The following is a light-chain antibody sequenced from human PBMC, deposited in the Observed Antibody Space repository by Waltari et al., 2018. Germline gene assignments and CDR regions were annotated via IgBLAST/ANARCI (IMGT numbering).Light chain of an antibody. J-gene: IGKJ1*01. CDR1: QSVRKY. CDR2: DAA. V-gene: IGKV3-20*01. CDR3: QKYESLPAT. Sequence: EIVLTQSPVTLSLSPGERATLSCRASQSVRKYLAWYQQRPGQAPRLLIYDAATRATGIPDRFSGSGFGTDFSLTISRLEPEDFAVYYCQKYESLPATFGQGTKVEIK.